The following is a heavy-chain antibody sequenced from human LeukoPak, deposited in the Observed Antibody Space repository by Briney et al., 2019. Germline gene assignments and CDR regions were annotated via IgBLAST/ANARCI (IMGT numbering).Heavy chain of an antibody. CDR2: VYHSGST. Sequence: KPSETLSLTCAVSDYSISSGDYWGWIRQPPGKGREWIGSVYHSGSTHYSPSLKSRVTISVDTSKNQFSLKLSSVTAADTAVYYCARNDSSGYFDYWGQGTLVTVSP. D-gene: IGHD3-22*01. V-gene: IGHV4-38-2*01. CDR1: DYSISSGDY. J-gene: IGHJ4*02. CDR3: ARNDSSGYFDY.